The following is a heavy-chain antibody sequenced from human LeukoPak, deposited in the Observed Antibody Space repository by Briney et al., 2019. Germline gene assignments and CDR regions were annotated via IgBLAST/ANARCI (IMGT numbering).Heavy chain of an antibody. J-gene: IGHJ4*02. V-gene: IGHV1-2*02. D-gene: IGHD5-18*01. CDR2: INPNSGGT. CDR1: GYTFTGYY. Sequence: ASVKVSCKASGYTFTGYYMHWVRQAPGQGLEWMGWINPNSGGTNYAQKFQGRVTMTRDTSISTAYMELSRLRSDDTAVYYCARRGYSYGKYTSDYWGPGTLVTVSS. CDR3: ARRGYSYGKYTSDY.